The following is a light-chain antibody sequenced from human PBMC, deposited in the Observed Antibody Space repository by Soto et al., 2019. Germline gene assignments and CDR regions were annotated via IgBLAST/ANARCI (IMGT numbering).Light chain of an antibody. CDR1: QSVGSN. CDR3: QQYNNWPPYT. Sequence: EIVMTQSPATRSVSPGERATVSCRASQSVGSNLAWYQQKPGQAPRLLIYGASTRATGIPARFTGSGSGTEFTLTISSLQSEDFALYYCQQYNNWPPYTVGQGPNLDIK. V-gene: IGKV3-15*01. CDR2: GAS. J-gene: IGKJ2*01.